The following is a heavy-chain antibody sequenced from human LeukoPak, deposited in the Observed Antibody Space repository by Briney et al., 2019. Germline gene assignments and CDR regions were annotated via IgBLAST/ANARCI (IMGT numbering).Heavy chain of an antibody. V-gene: IGHV3-48*01. CDR3: ASSNYYDSSGYCGD. D-gene: IGHD3-22*01. J-gene: IGHJ4*02. Sequence: GGSLRLSCAASGFTFSSYSMNWVRQAPGKGLEWVAYISSSSSTIYYADSVKGRFTISRDNAKNSLYLQMNSLRAEDTAVYYCASSNYYDSSGYCGDWGQGTLVTVSS. CDR2: ISSSSSTI. CDR1: GFTFSSYS.